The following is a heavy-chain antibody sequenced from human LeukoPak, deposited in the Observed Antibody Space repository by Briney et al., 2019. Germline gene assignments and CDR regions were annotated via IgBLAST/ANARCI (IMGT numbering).Heavy chain of an antibody. J-gene: IGHJ6*03. CDR2: INHSGST. CDR1: GGSFSGYY. Sequence: SETLSLTCAVYGGSFSGYYWSWIRQPPGKGLEWIGEINHSGSTNYNPSLKSRVSMSADTSKSQFSLKLSSVTAADTAIYYCARRTHPNSWFNYYYYYMDVWGKGTTVTISS. V-gene: IGHV4-34*01. CDR3: ARRTHPNSWFNYYYYYMDV. D-gene: IGHD6-13*01.